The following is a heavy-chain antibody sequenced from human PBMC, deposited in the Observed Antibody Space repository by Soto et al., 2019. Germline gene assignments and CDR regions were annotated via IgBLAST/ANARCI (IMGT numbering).Heavy chain of an antibody. V-gene: IGHV3-30*18. D-gene: IGHD3-9*01. J-gene: IGHJ4*02. CDR3: AKVKYFDWLLSPFDY. Sequence: GGSLRLSCAASGFTFSSYGMHWVRQAPGKGLEWVAVISYDGSNKYYADSVKGRFTISRDNSKNTLYLQMNSLRAEDTAVYYCAKVKYFDWLLSPFDYWGQGTLVTVSS. CDR2: ISYDGSNK. CDR1: GFTFSSYG.